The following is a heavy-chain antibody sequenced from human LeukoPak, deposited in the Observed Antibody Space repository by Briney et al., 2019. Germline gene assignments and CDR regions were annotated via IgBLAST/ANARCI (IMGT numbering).Heavy chain of an antibody. Sequence: SETLSLTCAVDGGSFSGYYWSWIRQPPGKGLEWIGEINHSGSTNYNPSLKSRVTISVDTSKNQFSLKLSSVTAADTAVYYCARDRIAVAGTGLFDPWGQGTLVTVSS. D-gene: IGHD6-19*01. V-gene: IGHV4-34*01. CDR2: INHSGST. J-gene: IGHJ5*02. CDR1: GGSFSGYY. CDR3: ARDRIAVAGTGLFDP.